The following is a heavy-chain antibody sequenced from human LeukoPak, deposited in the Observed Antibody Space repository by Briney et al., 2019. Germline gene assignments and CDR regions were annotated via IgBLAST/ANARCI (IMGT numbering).Heavy chain of an antibody. CDR1: GYTFTGYS. Sequence: ASVKVSCKASGYTFTGYSMHWVRQAPGQGLEWMGWFNPNSGGTNYAQNFQVRVTMTRDTSINTAFMELSRLRPDDTSVYYCARDIYSDYYLDVWGKGTTVTVSS. D-gene: IGHD5-12*01. V-gene: IGHV1-2*02. CDR2: FNPNSGGT. J-gene: IGHJ6*03. CDR3: ARDIYSDYYLDV.